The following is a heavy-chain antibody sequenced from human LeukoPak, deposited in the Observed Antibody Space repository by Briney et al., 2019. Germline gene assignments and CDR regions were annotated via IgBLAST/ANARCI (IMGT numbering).Heavy chain of an antibody. J-gene: IGHJ4*02. Sequence: PGGSLRLSCAASGFTFSSYGMHWVRQAPGKGLEWVAFIRYDGSNKYYADSVKGRFTISRDNSKNTLYLQMNSLRAEDTAVYYCAKDRGPRGPRSGISDYWGQGTLVTVSS. CDR1: GFTFSSYG. D-gene: IGHD6-25*01. V-gene: IGHV3-30*02. CDR2: IRYDGSNK. CDR3: AKDRGPRGPRSGISDY.